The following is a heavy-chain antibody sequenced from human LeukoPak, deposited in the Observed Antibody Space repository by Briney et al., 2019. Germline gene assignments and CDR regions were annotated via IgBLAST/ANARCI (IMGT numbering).Heavy chain of an antibody. J-gene: IGHJ4*02. CDR1: GVSISSYY. CDR2: IYYSGST. V-gene: IGHV4-59*01. CDR3: AGSNSGSYSWRFDY. Sequence: SETLSLTCTVSGVSISSYYWSWIRQPPGKGLEWIGYIYYSGSTNYKPSLKSRVTISVDTSKNQFSLKLSSVTAADTAVYYCAGSNSGSYSWRFDYWGQGTLVTVS. D-gene: IGHD1-26*01.